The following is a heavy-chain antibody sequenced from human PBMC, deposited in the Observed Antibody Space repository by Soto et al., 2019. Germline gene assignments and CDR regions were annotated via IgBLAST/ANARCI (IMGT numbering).Heavy chain of an antibody. CDR1: GGSFSGYY. CDR3: APVGIGTTTVDY. J-gene: IGHJ4*02. CDR2: IYYSGST. V-gene: IGHV4-39*01. D-gene: IGHD5-12*01. Sequence: SETLSLTCAVYGGSFSGYYWGWIRQPPGKGLEWIGSIYYSGSTYYNPSLKSRITISMDRSKNQFYLKLTSVTAADTAIYYCAPVGIGTTTVDYWGQGTLVTVSS.